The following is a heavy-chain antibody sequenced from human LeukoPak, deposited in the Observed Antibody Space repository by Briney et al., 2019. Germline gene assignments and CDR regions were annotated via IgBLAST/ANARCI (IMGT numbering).Heavy chain of an antibody. CDR2: IYTSGTT. CDR3: ARITSGSYYSYYYGMDV. J-gene: IGHJ6*02. D-gene: IGHD1-26*01. CDR1: GGSISSYY. V-gene: IGHV4-4*07. Sequence: NPSETLSLTCTVSGGSISSYYWSWIRQPAGKGLEWIGRIYTSGTTNYNPSLKSRVTVSVDTSKKQFSLKLSSVTAADTAVYYCARITSGSYYSYYYGMDVWGQGTTVTVSS.